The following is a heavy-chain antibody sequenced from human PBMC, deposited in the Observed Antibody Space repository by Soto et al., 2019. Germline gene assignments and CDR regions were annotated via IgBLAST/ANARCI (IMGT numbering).Heavy chain of an antibody. D-gene: IGHD2-8*01. J-gene: IGHJ4*02. CDR1: GGSISTNKW. V-gene: IGHV4-4*02. CDR3: ARAPVGMDSINFFDH. Sequence: SETLSLTCAVSGGSISTNKWWSWVRQSPGKGLEWIGYIYNGGRTFYRPSLESRINMSLDATKNSYSLRLTSVTAADTAVYYCARAPVGMDSINFFDHWGQGILVTVSS. CDR2: IYNGGRT.